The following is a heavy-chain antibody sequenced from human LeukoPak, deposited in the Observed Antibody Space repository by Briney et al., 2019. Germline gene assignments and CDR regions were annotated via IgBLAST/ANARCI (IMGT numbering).Heavy chain of an antibody. CDR2: VYYTGST. V-gene: IGHV4-59*01. D-gene: IGHD1-26*01. Sequence: GTLRLSCAASEFPFSNYGMSWVRQAPGKGLEWIGYVYYTGSTNYNPSLKSRVTISVDTSNNQFSLRLSSVTAADTAVYYCTRAAAGIVGAADSWGQGTLVTVSS. CDR3: TRAAAGIVGAADS. J-gene: IGHJ5*01. CDR1: EFPFSNYG.